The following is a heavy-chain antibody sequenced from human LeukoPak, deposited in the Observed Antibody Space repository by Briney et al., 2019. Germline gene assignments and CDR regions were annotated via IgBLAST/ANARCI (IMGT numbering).Heavy chain of an antibody. D-gene: IGHD1-26*01. V-gene: IGHV1-8*03. CDR2: MNPNSGNT. CDR1: GYTFTSYD. Sequence: GASVKVSCKASGYTFTSYDINWVRQATGQGLEWMGWMNPNSGNTGYAQKFQGRVTITRNTSISTAYMELSSLRSEDTALYYCTKSPGPFIEGATTRWDYFENWGQGTLVTVSS. CDR3: TKSPGPFIEGATTRWDYFEN. J-gene: IGHJ4*02.